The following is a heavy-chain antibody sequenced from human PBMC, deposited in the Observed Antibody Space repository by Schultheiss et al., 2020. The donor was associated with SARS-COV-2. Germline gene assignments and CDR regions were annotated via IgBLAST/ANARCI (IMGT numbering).Heavy chain of an antibody. CDR1: DYSIGTGHY. V-gene: IGHV4-38-2*02. J-gene: IGHJ3*02. CDR2: IHQSGNS. Sequence: SETLSLTCSVSDYSIGTGHYWGWIRQSPGKGLEWIGSIHQSGNSYYSTALKSRVTMSLDTSKNQISLTLKSVIAADTAVYFCARQTVTTTVDVFDIWGQGTKVTVSS. D-gene: IGHD4-17*01. CDR3: ARQTVTTTVDVFDI.